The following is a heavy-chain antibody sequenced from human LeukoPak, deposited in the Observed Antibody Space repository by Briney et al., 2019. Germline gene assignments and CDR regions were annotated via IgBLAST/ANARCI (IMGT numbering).Heavy chain of an antibody. CDR1: GGSFSGYH. J-gene: IGHJ4*02. V-gene: IGHV4-34*01. D-gene: IGHD4-17*01. Sequence: SETLSLTCAVYGGSFSGYHWSWIRQPPGKGLEWIGEINHSGSTNYNPSLKSRVTISVDTSKNQFSLKLSSVTAADTAVYYCARTRVRLRSSSFDYWGQGTLVTVSS. CDR2: INHSGST. CDR3: ARTRVRLRSSSFDY.